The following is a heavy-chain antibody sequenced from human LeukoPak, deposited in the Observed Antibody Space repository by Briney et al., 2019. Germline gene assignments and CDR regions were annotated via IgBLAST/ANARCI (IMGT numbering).Heavy chain of an antibody. V-gene: IGHV4-61*02. CDR1: GGSISSGSYY. J-gene: IGHJ3*02. CDR2: IYTSGST. Sequence: SQTLSLTCTVSGGSISSGSYYWSWIRQPAGKGLEWIGRIYTSGSTNYNPSLKSRVTISVDTSKNQFSLKLSSVTAADTAVYYCARGQGYYYDSSGYYAFDIWGQGTMVTVSS. CDR3: ARGQGYYYDSSGYYAFDI. D-gene: IGHD3-22*01.